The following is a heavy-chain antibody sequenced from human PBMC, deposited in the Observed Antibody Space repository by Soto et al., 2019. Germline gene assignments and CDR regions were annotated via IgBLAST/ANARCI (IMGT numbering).Heavy chain of an antibody. J-gene: IGHJ4*02. CDR1: GFTFTHYS. D-gene: IGHD5-18*01. Sequence: GGSLRLSCAASGFTFTHYSMNWVRQAPGKGLEWVSSISSSSSYIYYADSVKGRFTISRDNAKNSLYLQMNSLRAEDTAVYYCARTATAMVHPFDCWGQGTLVTVSS. CDR2: ISSSSSYI. V-gene: IGHV3-21*01. CDR3: ARTATAMVHPFDC.